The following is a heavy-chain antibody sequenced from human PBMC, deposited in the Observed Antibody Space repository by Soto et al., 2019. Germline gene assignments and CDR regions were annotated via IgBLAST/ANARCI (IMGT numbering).Heavy chain of an antibody. D-gene: IGHD5-18*01. CDR2: IWYDGSNT. V-gene: IGHV3-33*03. Sequence: GGSLRLSCAASGFTFSSYGMHWVSQAPGKGLERVAVIWYDGSNTGYAQKFQGRVTMTRNTSISTAYMKLSSLRSEDTAVYYCASGFPSYGYYYYYYMDVWGKGTTVTVSS. J-gene: IGHJ6*03. CDR1: GFTFSSYG. CDR3: ASGFPSYGYYYYYYMDV.